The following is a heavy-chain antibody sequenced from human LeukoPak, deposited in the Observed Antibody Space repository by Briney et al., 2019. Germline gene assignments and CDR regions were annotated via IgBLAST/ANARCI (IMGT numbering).Heavy chain of an antibody. Sequence: RPGGSLRLSCAASGFTFSSYNMNWVRQAPGKGLEWVSYISSSSSTIYYADSVKGRFTISRDNAKNSLYLQMNSLRAEDTAVYYCARTSRGATDYWGQGTLVTVSS. CDR2: ISSSSSTI. J-gene: IGHJ4*02. CDR1: GFTFSSYN. V-gene: IGHV3-48*01. CDR3: ARTSRGATDY. D-gene: IGHD1-26*01.